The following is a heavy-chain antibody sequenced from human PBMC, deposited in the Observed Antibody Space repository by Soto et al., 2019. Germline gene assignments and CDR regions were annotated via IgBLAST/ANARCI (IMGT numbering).Heavy chain of an antibody. V-gene: IGHV4-39*01. D-gene: IGHD3-3*01. CDR3: AGRDFWSGFYVNY. Sequence: TLSLTCTVSGASISSSSYYWDWIRQPPGKGLEWIGSIYYSGSTYYNPSLKSRVTISVDTAKKQFSLNLTSVTAADTAVYYCAGRDFWSGFYVNYWGQGTLVTVSS. CDR2: IYYSGST. CDR1: GASISSSSYY. J-gene: IGHJ4*02.